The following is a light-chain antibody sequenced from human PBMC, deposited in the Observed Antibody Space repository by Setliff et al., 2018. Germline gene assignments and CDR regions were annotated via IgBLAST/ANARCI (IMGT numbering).Light chain of an antibody. CDR3: AAWDDSLKGHV. V-gene: IGLV1-44*01. CDR1: SSNIGSKT. J-gene: IGLJ1*01. Sequence: QSVLTQPPSASGTPGQRVTISCSGSSSNIGSKTVNWYQQLPGTAPKLLIHHNDQRPSGVPDRFSGSKSGTSASLAISGLQSEDEADYYCAAWDDSLKGHVFATGTKVTVL. CDR2: HND.